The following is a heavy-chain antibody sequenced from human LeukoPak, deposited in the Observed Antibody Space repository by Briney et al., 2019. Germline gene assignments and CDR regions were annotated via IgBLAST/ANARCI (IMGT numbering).Heavy chain of an antibody. J-gene: IGHJ4*02. CDR1: GGTFSSYA. CDR2: IIPILGIA. D-gene: IGHD3-10*01. V-gene: IGHV1-69*04. CDR3: ARDKVVRGLISD. Sequence: GSSVKVSCKASGGTFSSYAISWVRQAPGQGLEWMGRIIPILGIANYAQKFQGRVTITADKSTSNAYMELRSLRSEDTAVYYYARDKVVRGLISDWGQGTLVTVSS.